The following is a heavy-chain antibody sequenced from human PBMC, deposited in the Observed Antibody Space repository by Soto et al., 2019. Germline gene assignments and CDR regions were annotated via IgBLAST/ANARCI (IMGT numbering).Heavy chain of an antibody. CDR1: GGSISSYY. CDR2: IYYSGST. CDR3: ARAITTYYYDSSGYYSYYYYGMDV. Sequence: PSETLSLTCTVSGGSISSYYWSWIRQPPGRGLEWIGYIYYSGSTNYNPSLKSRVTISVDTSKNQFSLKLSSVTAADTAVYYCARAITTYYYDSSGYYSYYYYGMDVWGQGTTVTVSS. J-gene: IGHJ6*02. D-gene: IGHD3-22*01. V-gene: IGHV4-59*01.